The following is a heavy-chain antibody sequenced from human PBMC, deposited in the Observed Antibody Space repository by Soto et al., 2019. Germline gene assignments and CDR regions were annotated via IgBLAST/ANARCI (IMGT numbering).Heavy chain of an antibody. J-gene: IGHJ5*02. CDR1: GGSISSGGYY. CDR2: IYYSGSP. V-gene: IGHV4-31*03. Sequence: QVQLQESGPGLVKPSQTLSLTCTVSGGSISSGGYYWSWIRQHPGKGLEWIGYIYYSGSPYYNPSLMRRVTIPVDTSKNQFSLKLSSVTAADTAVYYCARVSEKVVAATYWFDPWGQGTLVTVSS. D-gene: IGHD2-15*01. CDR3: ARVSEKVVAATYWFDP.